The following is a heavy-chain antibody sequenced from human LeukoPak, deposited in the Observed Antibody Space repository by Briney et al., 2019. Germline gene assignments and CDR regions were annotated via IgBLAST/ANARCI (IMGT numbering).Heavy chain of an antibody. J-gene: IGHJ6*03. CDR2: ISIGGGRT. D-gene: IGHD6-25*01. Sequence: QPGRSLRISCAASGFTFSSYAMSWVRQAPGKGPEWVSTISIGGGRTYYADSVKGRFTVSRDTSKNTLYLQMNSLRAEDTAVYYCARKGIGSSRYQNMDVWGKGTTVTVSS. CDR3: ARKGIGSSRYQNMDV. V-gene: IGHV3-23*01. CDR1: GFTFSSYA.